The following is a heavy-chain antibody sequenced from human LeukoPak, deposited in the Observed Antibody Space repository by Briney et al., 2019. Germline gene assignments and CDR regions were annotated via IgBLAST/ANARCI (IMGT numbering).Heavy chain of an antibody. D-gene: IGHD3-16*02. V-gene: IGHV4-59*12. J-gene: IGHJ5*02. CDR1: GGSISSYY. CDR2: THYSGAT. Sequence: SETLSLTCTVSGGSISSYYWSWLRQPPGKGLEYIGYTHYSGATNYNPSPKSRVTISLDTSGNQFSLKLSSVTAADTAVYYCARGVYDYVWGSYRGGGSHNWFDPWGQGTLVTVSS. CDR3: ARGVYDYVWGSYRGGGSHNWFDP.